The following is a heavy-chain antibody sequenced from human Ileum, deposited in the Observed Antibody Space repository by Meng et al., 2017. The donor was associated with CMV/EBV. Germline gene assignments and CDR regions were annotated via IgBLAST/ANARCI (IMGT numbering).Heavy chain of an antibody. CDR3: ARMLTVATSADFYYMDV. CDR2: ICIGGHT. CDR1: CGSIGDYS. Sequence: GLLEEAGPGLGKSSGARSLPWDVLCGSIGDYSGSWIRQSAGKGLEWLGRICIGGHTHYSPSLESRLTMSLDTSKSQNSLRLSSVTAADTAVYYCARMLTVATSADFYYMDVWGKGTMVTVSS. D-gene: IGHD2-15*01. J-gene: IGHJ6*03. V-gene: IGHV4-4*07.